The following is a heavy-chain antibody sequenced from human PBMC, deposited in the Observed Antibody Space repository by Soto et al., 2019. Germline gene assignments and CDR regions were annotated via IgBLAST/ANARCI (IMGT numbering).Heavy chain of an antibody. CDR2: INPSGGST. CDR3: ASPGSYDSSGYNYGMDV. CDR1: GYTFTSYY. D-gene: IGHD3-22*01. J-gene: IGHJ6*02. Sequence: ASVKVSCKASGYTFTSYYMHWARQAPGQGFEWMGIINPSGGSTSYAQKFQGRVTMTRDTSTSTVYMELSSLRSEDTAVYYCASPGSYDSSGYNYGMDVWGQGTTVTVSS. V-gene: IGHV1-46*01.